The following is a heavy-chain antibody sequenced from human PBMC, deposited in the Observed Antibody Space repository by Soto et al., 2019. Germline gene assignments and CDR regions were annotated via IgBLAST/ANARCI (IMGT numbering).Heavy chain of an antibody. Sequence: GGSLRLSCAASGFTFSSFGMHWVRQAPGKGLEWVAVIWYDGSNKYYADSVKGRFTISRDNSKNTLYLQMNSLRAEDTAVYYCARGEYSGYDYNWFDPWGQGTLVTVSS. J-gene: IGHJ5*02. CDR1: GFTFSSFG. CDR2: IWYDGSNK. V-gene: IGHV3-33*08. CDR3: ARGEYSGYDYNWFDP. D-gene: IGHD5-12*01.